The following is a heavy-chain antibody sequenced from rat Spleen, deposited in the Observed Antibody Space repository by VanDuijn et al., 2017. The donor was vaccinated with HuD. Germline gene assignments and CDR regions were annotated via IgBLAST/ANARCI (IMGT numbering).Heavy chain of an antibody. Sequence: QVQLKESGPGLVQPSQTLSLTCTDSGFSITSYNVHWIRQPPGKGPEWMGAIWSGGNTNYNSVLKSRLSISRDTSKSQVFLKMDNLQTEDTAIYYCTRDGSYWGQGLMVTVSS. CDR3: TRDGSY. D-gene: IGHD1-7*01. J-gene: IGHJ2*01. V-gene: IGHV2-1*01. CDR1: GFSITSYN. CDR2: IWSGGNT.